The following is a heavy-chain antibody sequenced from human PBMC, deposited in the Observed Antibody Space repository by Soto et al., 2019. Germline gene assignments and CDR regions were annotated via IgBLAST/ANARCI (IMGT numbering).Heavy chain of an antibody. CDR3: ARRTSGWYLDY. V-gene: IGHV3-23*01. CDR1: GFTFSSYA. J-gene: IGHJ4*02. CDR2: ISGSGGST. D-gene: IGHD6-19*01. Sequence: EVQLLDSGGGLVQPGGSLRLSCAASGFTFSSYAMSWVRQAPGKGLAWVSVISGSGGSTYYADSVQGRFTISRDNSKNTLYLQMNSLGAEDTAVYYCARRTSGWYLDYWGQGTLVTVSS.